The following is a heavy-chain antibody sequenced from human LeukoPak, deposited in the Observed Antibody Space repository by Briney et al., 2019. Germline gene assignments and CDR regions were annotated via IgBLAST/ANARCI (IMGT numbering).Heavy chain of an antibody. Sequence: GGSLRLSCAASGFTFSSYAMSWVRQAPGQGLEWVSAISGSGGSTYYADSVKGRFTISRDNSKNTLYLQMNSLRAEDTAVYYCAKGERESLWFGDVFDYWGQGTLVTVSS. D-gene: IGHD3-10*01. CDR1: GFTFSSYA. V-gene: IGHV3-23*01. CDR2: ISGSGGST. CDR3: AKGERESLWFGDVFDY. J-gene: IGHJ4*02.